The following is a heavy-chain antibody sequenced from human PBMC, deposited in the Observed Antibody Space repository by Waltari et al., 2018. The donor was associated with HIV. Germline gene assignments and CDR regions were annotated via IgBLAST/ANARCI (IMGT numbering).Heavy chain of an antibody. Sequence: EVQLVESGGGLVQPGGSLRLYCAASGFTFSSYNMNWVRQAPGKGLEWVSYISSSRSAMYYADSVKGRFTISRDNAKISLSLQMNSLRDEDTAVYYCAILSSSGWYQDWGQGTLVIVSS. CDR1: GFTFSSYN. CDR2: ISSSRSAM. D-gene: IGHD6-19*01. J-gene: IGHJ4*02. CDR3: AILSSSGWYQD. V-gene: IGHV3-48*02.